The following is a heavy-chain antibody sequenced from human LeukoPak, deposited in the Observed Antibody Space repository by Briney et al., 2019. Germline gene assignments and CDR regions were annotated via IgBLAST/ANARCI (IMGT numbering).Heavy chain of an antibody. V-gene: IGHV4-34*01. CDR1: GGSFSGYY. J-gene: IGHJ4*02. CDR3: ARQQLDLYYFDY. Sequence: SETLSLTCAVYGGSFSGYYWSWIRQPPGKGLEWLGEINHSGSTNYNPSLKSRVTISVDTSKNQFSLKLSSVTAADTAVYYCARQQLDLYYFDYWGQGTLVTVSS. CDR2: INHSGST. D-gene: IGHD6-13*01.